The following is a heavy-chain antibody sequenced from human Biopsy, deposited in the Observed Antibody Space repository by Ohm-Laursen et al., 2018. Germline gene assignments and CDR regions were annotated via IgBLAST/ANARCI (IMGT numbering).Heavy chain of an antibody. V-gene: IGHV3-33*04. D-gene: IGHD6-19*01. Sequence: SLRLSCSASRFTFEDYAMHWVRQAPGKGLEWISLIWYNGTNEDYADSVKGRFTISRGNSKNTLYLQINTLTLEDTAFYYCARGLSSGWYGYFDVWGRGTLVTVSS. CDR3: ARGLSSGWYGYFDV. J-gene: IGHJ2*01. CDR1: RFTFEDYA. CDR2: IWYNGTNE.